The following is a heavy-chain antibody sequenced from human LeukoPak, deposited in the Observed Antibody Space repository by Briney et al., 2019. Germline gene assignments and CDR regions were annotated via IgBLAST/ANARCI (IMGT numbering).Heavy chain of an antibody. J-gene: IGHJ6*03. CDR3: ARPPGYYYYYYMDV. CDR2: ISFDGSNK. V-gene: IGHV3-30*04. CDR1: GFTFSSYA. Sequence: GGSLRLSCAASGFTFSSYAMHWVRQAPGKGLEWVAVISFDGSNKYYADSVKGRFTISRDNSKNTLYLQMNSLRAEDTAVYYRARPPGYYYYYYMDVWGKGTTVTVSS.